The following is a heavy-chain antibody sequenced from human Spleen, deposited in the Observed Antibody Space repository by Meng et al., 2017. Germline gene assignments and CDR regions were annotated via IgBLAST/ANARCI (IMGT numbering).Heavy chain of an antibody. CDR1: GGSFSGYY. CDR3: ARGDYGSGSYYDY. D-gene: IGHD3-10*01. V-gene: IGHV4-34*02. CDR2: INHSGSS. Sequence: QGTLKQWGAGLLKPPETLSLTCAVYGGSFSGYYWSWIRQPPGKGLEWIGEINHSGSSNYNPSLKSRVTISVDTSKNQFSLKLRSVTAADTAVYYCARGDYGSGSYYDYWGQGTLVTVSS. J-gene: IGHJ4*02.